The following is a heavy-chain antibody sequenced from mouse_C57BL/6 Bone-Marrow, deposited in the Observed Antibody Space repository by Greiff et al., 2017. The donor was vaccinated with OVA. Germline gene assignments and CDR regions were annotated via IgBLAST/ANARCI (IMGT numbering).Heavy chain of an antibody. CDR2: IFPGSGST. Sequence: QVHVKQSGPELVKPGASVKISCKASGYTFTDYYINWVKQRPGQGLEWIGWIFPGSGSTYYNEKFKGKATLTVEKSSSTAYMLLSSLTSEDSAVYFGARGELPYYYAMDYWGQGTSVTVSS. CDR1: GYTFTDYY. V-gene: IGHV1-75*01. D-gene: IGHD5-5*01. CDR3: ARGELPYYYAMDY. J-gene: IGHJ4*01.